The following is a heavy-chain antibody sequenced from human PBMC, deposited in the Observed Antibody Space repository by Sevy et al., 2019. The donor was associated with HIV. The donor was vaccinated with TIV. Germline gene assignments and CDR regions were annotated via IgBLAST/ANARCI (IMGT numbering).Heavy chain of an antibody. CDR3: AKVLNPALESMMEVTVRSLKGFDV. D-gene: IGHD3-22*01. J-gene: IGHJ3*01. CDR2: ISGSGNT. V-gene: IGHV3-23*01. CDR1: GFTFNTHV. Sequence: GGSLRLSCAASGFTFNTHVMNWVRQAPGKGLEWVSSISGSGNTYYADSVRGRFTISRDNAKNTLYLQMNSLRADDTAVYYCAKVLNPALESMMEVTVRSLKGFDVWGQGTMVTVSS.